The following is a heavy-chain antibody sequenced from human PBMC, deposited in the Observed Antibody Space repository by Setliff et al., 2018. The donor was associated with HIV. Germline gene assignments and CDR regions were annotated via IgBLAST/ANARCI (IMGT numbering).Heavy chain of an antibody. Sequence: PSETLSLTCTVSGYSISSGYYWGWIRQPPGKGLEWIGEINHSGSTNYNPSLKSRVTISVDTSKNQFSLKLSSVTAADTAVYYCARGLQVWADRLDPWGQGTQVTVSS. CDR2: INHSGST. D-gene: IGHD3-16*01. V-gene: IGHV4-38-2*02. CDR1: GYSISSGYY. J-gene: IGHJ5*02. CDR3: ARGLQVWADRLDP.